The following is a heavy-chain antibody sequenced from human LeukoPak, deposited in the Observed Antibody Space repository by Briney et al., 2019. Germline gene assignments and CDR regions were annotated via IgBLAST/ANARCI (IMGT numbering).Heavy chain of an antibody. J-gene: IGHJ5*02. V-gene: IGHV1-2*02. CDR1: GYTFTSYG. Sequence: ASVKVSCKASGYTFTSYGISWVRQAPGHGREWMGWINPNSGGTDYAQKFQGRVTMTRDTSISTASMELSRLRSDETAVYYCARDHHYVWGSYRPGLNWFDPWGQGTLVTVSS. CDR2: INPNSGGT. D-gene: IGHD3-16*02. CDR3: ARDHHYVWGSYRPGLNWFDP.